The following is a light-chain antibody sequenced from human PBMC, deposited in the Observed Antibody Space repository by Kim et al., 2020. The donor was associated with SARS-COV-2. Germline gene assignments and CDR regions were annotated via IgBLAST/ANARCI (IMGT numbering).Light chain of an antibody. CDR1: SSDVGGYNY. J-gene: IGLJ2*01. CDR3: CSFAGSYPLV. CDR2: DVS. Sequence: QSALTQPRSVSGSPGQSVTISCTGTSSDVGGYNYVSWYQQHPGKAPKLMIYDVSKRPSGVPDRFSGSKSGNTASLTISGLQAEDEADYYCCSFAGSYPLVIGGGTQLTVL. V-gene: IGLV2-11*01.